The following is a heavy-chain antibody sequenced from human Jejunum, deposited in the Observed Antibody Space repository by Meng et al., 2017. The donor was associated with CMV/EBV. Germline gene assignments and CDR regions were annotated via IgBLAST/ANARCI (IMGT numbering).Heavy chain of an antibody. J-gene: IGHJ4*02. V-gene: IGHV3-30*02. CDR2: IWYDGTQK. D-gene: IGHD3-3*01. CDR3: AKDHYDFWSGYFDY. CDR1: AFTFSNFG. Sequence: QVQLVESGXGVVQPGGSLRLSXAASAFTFSNFGMHWVRQAPGKGLEWVAFIWYDGTQKYYTDSVKGRFTISRDNSKNILYLQMNSLGTEDTAVYYCAKDHYDFWSGYFDYWGQGTLVTVSS.